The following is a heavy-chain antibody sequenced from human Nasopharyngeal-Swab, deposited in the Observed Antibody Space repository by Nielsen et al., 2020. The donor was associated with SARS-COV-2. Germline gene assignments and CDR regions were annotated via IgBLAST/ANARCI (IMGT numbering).Heavy chain of an antibody. CDR1: GFTFDDYA. J-gene: IGHJ4*02. V-gene: IGHV3-9*01. D-gene: IGHD4-23*01. CDR2: INWNSGSI. Sequence: SLKISCAASGFTFDDYAMHWVRQAPGKGLEWVSGINWNSGSIGYAGSVKGRFTISRDNAKNSLYLQMNSLRAEDTALYYCAKEDYGGWPDYWGQGTLVTVSS. CDR3: AKEDYGGWPDY.